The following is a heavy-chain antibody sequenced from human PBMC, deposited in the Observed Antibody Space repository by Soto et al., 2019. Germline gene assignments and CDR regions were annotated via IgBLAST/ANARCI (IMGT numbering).Heavy chain of an antibody. CDR1: GGTFSSYT. D-gene: IGHD5-18*01. J-gene: IGHJ5*02. CDR3: ARDRADTAMVTAP. CDR2: IIPILGIA. V-gene: IGHV1-69*08. Sequence: QVQLVQSGAEVKKPGSSVKVSCKASGGTFSSYTISWVRQAPGQGLEWMGRIIPILGIANYGQKFQGRVTMTADKSTSTAYMELSSLRSEDTAVYSCARDRADTAMVTAPWGQGTLVTVSS.